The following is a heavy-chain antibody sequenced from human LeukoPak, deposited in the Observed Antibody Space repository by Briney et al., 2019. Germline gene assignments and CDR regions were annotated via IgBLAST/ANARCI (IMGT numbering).Heavy chain of an antibody. Sequence: ASVKVSCKASGYTFTGYYMHWVRQAPGQGLEWMGWINPNSGGTNYAQKFQGRVTMTRDTSISTAYMELSRLRSDDTAVYYCARGDYIAAYYFDYWGQGTLVTVSS. CDR3: ARGDYIAAYYFDY. D-gene: IGHD6-25*01. CDR1: GYTFTGYY. CDR2: INPNSGGT. V-gene: IGHV1-2*02. J-gene: IGHJ4*02.